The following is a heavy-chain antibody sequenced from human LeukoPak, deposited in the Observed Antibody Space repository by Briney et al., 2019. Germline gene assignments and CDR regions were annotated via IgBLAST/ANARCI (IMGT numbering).Heavy chain of an antibody. J-gene: IGHJ4*02. CDR2: INPHSGGT. CDR3: ARAPYYYDRSGPIDY. CDR1: GYTFTGYY. Sequence: ASVKVSCKASGYTFTGYYMHWVRQAPGQGLEWMGWINPHSGGTNSAQMFQGRVTMTRDTSISTAYMELSRLRSDDTAVYYCARAPYYYDRSGPIDYWGQGTLVTVSS. V-gene: IGHV1-2*02. D-gene: IGHD3-22*01.